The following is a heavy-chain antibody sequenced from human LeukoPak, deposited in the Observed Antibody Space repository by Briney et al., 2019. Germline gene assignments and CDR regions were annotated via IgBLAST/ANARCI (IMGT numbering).Heavy chain of an antibody. CDR3: ARGGSTSCCNRFDP. V-gene: IGHV4-34*01. CDR1: GVSFSGYY. D-gene: IGHD2-2*01. J-gene: IGHJ5*02. Sequence: SETLSLTCAVSGVSFSGYYWSWIRQPPGKGLEWLGEINRSGSTIYNPSLKGRVPISVNTSKNQFSLKLSSVAAADTAVYYCARGGSTSCCNRFDPWGQGTLVTVSS. CDR2: INRSGST.